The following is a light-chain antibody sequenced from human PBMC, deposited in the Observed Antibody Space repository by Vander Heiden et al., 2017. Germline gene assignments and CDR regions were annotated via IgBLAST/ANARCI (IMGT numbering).Light chain of an antibody. V-gene: IGLV1-44*01. CDR1: GSNIGSNT. CDR3: AAWDDSRNGWV. CDR2: SNN. Sequence: QSVLTQPPSASGTPGQRVTISCSGSGSNIGSNTVNWYQQLPGTAPKLLIYSNNQRPSGVPDRFSGSKSGTSASLAISGLQAEEEADYYCAAWDDSRNGWVFGGGTKLTVL. J-gene: IGLJ3*02.